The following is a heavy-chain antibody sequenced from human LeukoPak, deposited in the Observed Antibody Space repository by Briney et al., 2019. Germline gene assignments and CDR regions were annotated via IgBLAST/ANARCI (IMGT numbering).Heavy chain of an antibody. CDR2: FDPEDGET. J-gene: IGHJ4*02. D-gene: IGHD3-3*01. Sequence: GASVKVSCKVSGYTLTELSMHWVRQAPGKGLEWMGGFDPEDGETIYARKFQGRVTMTEDTSTDTAYMELSSLRSEDTAVYYCATYETIFGDFDYWGQGTLVTVSS. CDR3: ATYETIFGDFDY. CDR1: GYTLTELS. V-gene: IGHV1-24*01.